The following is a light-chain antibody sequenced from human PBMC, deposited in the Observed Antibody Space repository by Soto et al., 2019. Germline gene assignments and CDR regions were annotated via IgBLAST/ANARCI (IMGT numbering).Light chain of an antibody. V-gene: IGLV3-21*04. Sequence: SYELTQPPSVSVAPGKTARITCGGNNIGSKSVHWYQQKPGQAPVLVIYYDNDRPSGIPDQFSGSNSGNTATLTISRVEAGDEADYYCQVWDSNSDRVVFGGGTKLTVL. CDR2: YDN. CDR3: QVWDSNSDRVV. J-gene: IGLJ2*01. CDR1: NIGSKS.